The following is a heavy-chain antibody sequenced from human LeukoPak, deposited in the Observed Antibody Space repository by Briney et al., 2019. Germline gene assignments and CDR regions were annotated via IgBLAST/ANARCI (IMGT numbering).Heavy chain of an antibody. CDR3: ARDSMPRGYRYLGFDP. V-gene: IGHV4-31*03. CDR1: GGSISSGGYS. CDR2: IYYSGST. D-gene: IGHD5-18*01. J-gene: IGHJ5*02. Sequence: SQTLSLTCTVSGGSISSGGYSWSWIRQHPGKGLEWIGYIYYSGSTYYNPSLKSRVTISVDTSKNQFSLKLSSVTAADTAVYYCARDSMPRGYRYLGFDPWGQGTLVTVSS.